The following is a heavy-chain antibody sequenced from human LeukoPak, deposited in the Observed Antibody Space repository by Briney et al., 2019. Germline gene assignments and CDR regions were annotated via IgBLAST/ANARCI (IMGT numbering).Heavy chain of an antibody. V-gene: IGHV3-48*04. Sequence: RSGGSLRLSCAASGFTFSSYTMNWVRQAPGKGLEWISYISPTGSRIYYTDSVKGRFTISRDNAKKSLILQMNSLRADDTAVYYCARDYAGDTSGLVLDYWGQGTLVTVTS. CDR3: ARDYAGDTSGLVLDY. D-gene: IGHD3-22*01. CDR1: GFTFSSYT. J-gene: IGHJ4*02. CDR2: ISPTGSRI.